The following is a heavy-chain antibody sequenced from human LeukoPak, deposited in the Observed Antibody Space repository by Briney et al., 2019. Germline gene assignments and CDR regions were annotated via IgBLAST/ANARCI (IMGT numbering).Heavy chain of an antibody. D-gene: IGHD3-10*02. CDR2: ISSSGSTI. CDR1: GFTFSSYT. V-gene: IGHV3-48*04. J-gene: IGHJ6*04. Sequence: GGSLRLSCAASGFTFSSYTMNWVRQAPGKGLEWVSSISSSGSTIYYADSVKGRFTISRDNAKNSLYLQMNSLRAEDTAVYYCAELGITMIGGVWGKGTTVTISS. CDR3: AELGITMIGGV.